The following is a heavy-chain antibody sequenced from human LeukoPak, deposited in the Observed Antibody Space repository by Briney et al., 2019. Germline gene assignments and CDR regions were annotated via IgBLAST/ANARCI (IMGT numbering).Heavy chain of an antibody. J-gene: IGHJ4*02. D-gene: IGHD2-15*01. Sequence: ASVKVSCKASEYSFTGYYVHWVRQAPGQGLEWMGWINPNSGGTKYAQKFQGRVTMTRDTSISTAYMELSRLSSDYTAVYYCARDPCSGGSCDLYHFDYWGQGTLVTVSS. CDR3: ARDPCSGGSCDLYHFDY. CDR2: INPNSGGT. V-gene: IGHV1-2*02. CDR1: EYSFTGYY.